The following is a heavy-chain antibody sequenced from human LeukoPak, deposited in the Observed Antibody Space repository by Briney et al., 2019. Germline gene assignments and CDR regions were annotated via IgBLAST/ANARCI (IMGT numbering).Heavy chain of an antibody. J-gene: IGHJ4*02. CDR3: ASHRGSYRGSFDY. D-gene: IGHD1-26*01. Sequence: AETLSFTCTASGGSIISHYCSWIRQPPGKGLDCIGNIYYSGCTNYNPSLKSRVTISVDTSKNQFSLKLSSVTAADTAVYYCASHRGSYRGSFDYWGQGTLVTVSS. CDR2: IYYSGCT. CDR1: GGSIISHY. V-gene: IGHV4-59*11.